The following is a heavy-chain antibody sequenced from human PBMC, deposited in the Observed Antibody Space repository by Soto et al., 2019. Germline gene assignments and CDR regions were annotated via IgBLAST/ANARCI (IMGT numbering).Heavy chain of an antibody. CDR2: ISGSDGST. Sequence: EVQLLESGGGLAQPGGSLRLSCAASGFSFSSYAMSWVRQAPGKGLEWVSGISGSDGSTYYADSVKGRFTISRDNSRNTLYLQMNSLRAEDTAVYYCAKDRWMTTTGGFAYWGQGTLVTVSS. CDR1: GFSFSSYA. D-gene: IGHD4-17*01. CDR3: AKDRWMTTTGGFAY. J-gene: IGHJ4*02. V-gene: IGHV3-23*01.